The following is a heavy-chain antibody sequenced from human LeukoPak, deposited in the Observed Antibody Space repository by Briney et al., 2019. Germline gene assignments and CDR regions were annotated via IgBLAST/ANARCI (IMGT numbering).Heavy chain of an antibody. J-gene: IGHJ6*03. CDR3: ARGVAGTYYYYYMDV. CDR2: INPNRGDT. CDR1: GYTFTGYY. Sequence: ASVKVSCKASGYTFTGYYIHWVRQAPGQGLEWMGWINPNRGDTNYAQKFQGRVTMTRDTSISTAYMELSRLRSDDTALYYCARGVAGTYYYYYMDVWGKGTTVTVSS. V-gene: IGHV1-2*02. D-gene: IGHD6-19*01.